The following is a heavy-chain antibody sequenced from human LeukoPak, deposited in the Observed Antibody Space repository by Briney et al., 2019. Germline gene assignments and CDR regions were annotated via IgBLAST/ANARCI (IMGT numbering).Heavy chain of an antibody. CDR3: ARGIIAVADPPAYYFDY. J-gene: IGHJ4*02. CDR2: IYYSGST. Sequence: PSETLSLTCTVSGGSISSSSYYWGWIRQPPGKGLEWIGSIYYSGSTYYNPSLKSRVTISVDTSKNQFSLKLSSVTAADTAVYYCARGIIAVADPPAYYFDYWGQGTLVTVSS. D-gene: IGHD6-19*01. CDR1: GGSISSSSYY. V-gene: IGHV4-39*01.